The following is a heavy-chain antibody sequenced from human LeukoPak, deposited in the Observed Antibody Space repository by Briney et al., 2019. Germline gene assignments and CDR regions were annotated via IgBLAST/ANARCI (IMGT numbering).Heavy chain of an antibody. V-gene: IGHV3-7*03. CDR2: INHNGNVN. J-gene: IGHJ4*02. CDR3: VRDLDY. CDR1: GFTFSSYW. Sequence: GGSLRLSCAASGFTFSSYWMNWARQAPGKGLEWVASINHNGNVNYYVDSVKGRFTISRDNAKNSLYLQMNSLRAEDTAMYYCVRDLDYWGQGTLVTVSS.